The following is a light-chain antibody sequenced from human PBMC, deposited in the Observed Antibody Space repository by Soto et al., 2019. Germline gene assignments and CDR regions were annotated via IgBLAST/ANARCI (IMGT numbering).Light chain of an antibody. CDR3: NSYTTTTTLFV. CDR1: STDIGSYY. J-gene: IGLJ1*01. Sequence: QSALTQPAAVSGSPGQSITISCVGTSTDIGSYYVSWYQQFPGRAPKLILYEVGNRPSGISTRFSGSKSGNTASLTISGLQAEDEADYYCNSYTTTTTLFVFGTGTKLTVL. CDR2: EVG. V-gene: IGLV2-14*01.